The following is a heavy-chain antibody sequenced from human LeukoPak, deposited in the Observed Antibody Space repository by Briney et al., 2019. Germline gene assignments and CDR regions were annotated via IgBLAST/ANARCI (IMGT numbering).Heavy chain of an antibody. J-gene: IGHJ4*02. CDR3: AKIDAY. CDR1: GFTFSRNW. V-gene: IGHV3-74*01. Sequence: GGSLRLSCAASGFTFSRNWMHWVRQAPGKGLVWVSRINSDGSITNYADSVKGPFTISRDNAKNTLYLQMSSLRAEDTAVYYCAKIDAYWGQGTLVTVSS. CDR2: INSDGSIT.